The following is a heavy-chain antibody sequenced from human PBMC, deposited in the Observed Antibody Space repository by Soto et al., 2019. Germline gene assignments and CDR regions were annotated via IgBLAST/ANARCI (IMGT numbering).Heavy chain of an antibody. CDR1: GGSISSYY. V-gene: IGHV4-59*01. Sequence: SETLSLSCTVSGGSISSYYWSWIRQPPGKGLEWIGYIYYSGSTNYNPSLKSRVTISVDTSKNQFSLRLSSVTAADTAVYYCARALYGGNSESGFGYWGQGTLVTVSS. J-gene: IGHJ4*02. D-gene: IGHD4-17*01. CDR3: ARALYGGNSESGFGY. CDR2: IYYSGST.